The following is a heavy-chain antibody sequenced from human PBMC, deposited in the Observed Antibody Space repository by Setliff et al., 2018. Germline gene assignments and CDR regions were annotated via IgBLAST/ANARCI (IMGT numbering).Heavy chain of an antibody. V-gene: IGHV1-69*10. D-gene: IGHD6-13*01. CDR2: IIPINDLA. J-gene: IGHJ5*02. Sequence: GASVKVSCKASGGSFSSNQFIWVRQAPGQGLELMGGIIPINDLATDAQKFQGRVTITADKSTSTVYMELISLRSEDTAVYYCARDPFAVRAATNWYDHWGQGTLVTVSS. CDR1: GGSFSSNQ. CDR3: ARDPFAVRAATNWYDH.